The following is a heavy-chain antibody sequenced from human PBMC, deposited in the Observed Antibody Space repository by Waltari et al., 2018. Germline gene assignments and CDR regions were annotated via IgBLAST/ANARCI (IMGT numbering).Heavy chain of an antibody. Sequence: EVQLVESGGGLIQPGGSLSISCAASGFTVSSNYISWARQAPGKGLEWVSVIYSGGSTYYADSVKGRFTISRDNSKNTLYLQMNSLRAEDTAVYYCARDGERYWYFDLWGRGTLVTVSS. J-gene: IGHJ2*01. V-gene: IGHV3-53*01. CDR2: IYSGGST. D-gene: IGHD1-1*01. CDR1: GFTVSSNY. CDR3: ARDGERYWYFDL.